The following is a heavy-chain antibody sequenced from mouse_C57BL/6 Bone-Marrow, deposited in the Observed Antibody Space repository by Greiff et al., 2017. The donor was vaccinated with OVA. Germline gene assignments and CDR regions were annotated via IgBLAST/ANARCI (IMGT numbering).Heavy chain of an antibody. V-gene: IGHV1-26*01. Sequence: EVKLVESGPELVKPGASVKISCKASGYTFTDYYMNWVKQSHGKSLEWIGDINPNNGGTSYNQKFKGKATLTVDKSSSTAYMQLRSLTSEDSAVYYCARGRVLYHFDYWGQGTTLTVSS. CDR2: INPNNGGT. CDR3: ARGRVLYHFDY. D-gene: IGHD2-12*01. J-gene: IGHJ2*01. CDR1: GYTFTDYY.